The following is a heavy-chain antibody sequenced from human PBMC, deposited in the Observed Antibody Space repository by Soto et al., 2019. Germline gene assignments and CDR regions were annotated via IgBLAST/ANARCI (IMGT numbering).Heavy chain of an antibody. D-gene: IGHD3-10*01. CDR2: IYYSGST. CDR1: GGSISSYY. V-gene: IGHV4-59*12. Sequence: SGTLSLTCTVSGGSISSYYWSWIRQPPGKGLEWIGYIYYSGSTNYNPSLKSRVTISVDTSKNQFSLKLSSVTAADTAVYYCARGGVSSLYYYRSGSLNWLDTWGQGTLVTVS. CDR3: ARGGVSSLYYYRSGSLNWLDT. J-gene: IGHJ5*02.